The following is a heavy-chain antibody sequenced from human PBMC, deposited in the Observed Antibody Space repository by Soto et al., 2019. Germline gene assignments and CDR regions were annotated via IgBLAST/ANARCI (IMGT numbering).Heavy chain of an antibody. J-gene: IGHJ4*02. V-gene: IGHV3-23*01. CDR2: ITDSGDET. CDR3: AKDASGRVAARFDH. D-gene: IGHD6-13*01. Sequence: DVQVLESGGGLVQPGGSLRLSCEASGFTFSSFAMSWVRQAPGKGLEWVSSITDSGDETYYSDSVKGRFTITRDNPKNTVFLLLNSLRAEDTARYYCAKDASGRVAARFDHWGQGSLVTVSS. CDR1: GFTFSSFA.